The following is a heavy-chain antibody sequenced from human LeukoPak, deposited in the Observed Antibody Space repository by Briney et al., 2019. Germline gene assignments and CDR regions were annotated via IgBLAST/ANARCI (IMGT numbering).Heavy chain of an antibody. CDR3: ARDYMGMITFGGAYYYYSMDV. J-gene: IGHJ6*02. V-gene: IGHV3-21*01. CDR1: GFTFSSYS. D-gene: IGHD3-16*01. CDR2: ISSSSSYI. Sequence: PGGSLRLSCAASGFTFSSYSMNWVRQAPGKGLEWVSSISSSSSYIYYADSVKGRFTISRDNAKNSLYLQMNSLRAEDTAVYYCARDYMGMITFGGAYYYYSMDVWGQGTTVTVSS.